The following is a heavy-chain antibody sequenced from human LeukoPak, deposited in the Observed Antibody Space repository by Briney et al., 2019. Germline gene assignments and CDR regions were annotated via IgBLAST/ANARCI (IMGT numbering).Heavy chain of an antibody. CDR1: GYTFTSYD. CDR2: MNPNSGNT. Sequence: ASVKVSCKASGYTFTSYDINWVRQATGQGLEWMGWMNPNSGNTGYAQKFQGRVTMTRNTSISTAYMELSSLRSEDTAVYYCARLGGRITIFGVVTYDAFDIRGQGTMVTVSS. D-gene: IGHD3-3*01. CDR3: ARLGGRITIFGVVTYDAFDI. J-gene: IGHJ3*02. V-gene: IGHV1-8*01.